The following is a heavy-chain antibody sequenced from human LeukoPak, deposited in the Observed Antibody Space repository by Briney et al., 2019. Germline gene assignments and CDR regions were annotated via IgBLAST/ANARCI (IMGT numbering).Heavy chain of an antibody. D-gene: IGHD1-26*01. Sequence: ASVNVSCKASGYTFVDHYIHWVRQAPGQGLEWMGWINPNSGGTNYAQKFQGRVTMTRDTPISTAYMEVSRLRSDDTAVYYCASEGASTGSFDYWGQGTLVTVSS. J-gene: IGHJ4*02. V-gene: IGHV1-2*02. CDR2: INPNSGGT. CDR3: ASEGASTGSFDY. CDR1: GYTFVDHY.